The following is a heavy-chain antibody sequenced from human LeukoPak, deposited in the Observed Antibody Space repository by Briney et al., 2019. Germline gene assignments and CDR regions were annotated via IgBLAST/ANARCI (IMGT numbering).Heavy chain of an antibody. V-gene: IGHV4-39*07. CDR2: IYYSGTT. CDR1: GGSILSSSYY. J-gene: IGHJ6*03. Sequence: SETLSLTCTVSGGSILSSSYYWGWIRQPPGKGLEWIGSIYYSGTTDYNPSLKSRVTISVDTSKNQFSLKLSSVTAADTAVYYCASVGYSSSWYDSYYYYYMDVWGKGTTVTISS. D-gene: IGHD6-13*01. CDR3: ASVGYSSSWYDSYYYYYMDV.